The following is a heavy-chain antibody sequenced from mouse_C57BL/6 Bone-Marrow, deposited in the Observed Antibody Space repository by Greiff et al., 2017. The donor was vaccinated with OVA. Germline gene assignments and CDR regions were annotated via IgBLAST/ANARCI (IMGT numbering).Heavy chain of an antibody. D-gene: IGHD1-1*01. Sequence: VQLQQSGAELVRPGASVKLSCTASGFNIKDDYMHWVKQRPEQGLEWIGWIDPENGDTEYASKFQGKATITADTSSNTAYLQLSSLTSEDTAVYYCTYCGSSYWFAYWGQGTLVTVSA. J-gene: IGHJ3*01. CDR3: TYCGSSYWFAY. CDR2: IDPENGDT. CDR1: GFNIKDDY. V-gene: IGHV14-4*01.